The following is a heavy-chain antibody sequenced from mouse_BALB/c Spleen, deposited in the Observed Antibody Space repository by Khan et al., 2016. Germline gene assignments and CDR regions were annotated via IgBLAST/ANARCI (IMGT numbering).Heavy chain of an antibody. Sequence: QIQLVQSGPELKKPGETVRISCKASGYIFTTAGMQWVQKMPGKGLRWIGWINTHSGVPKYAEDFKGRFAFSLETSATTAYLQIGNLKNEDTATYFCARCGNFFHWYFDVWGAGTTVTVSS. CDR3: ARCGNFFHWYFDV. CDR2: INTHSGVP. J-gene: IGHJ1*01. CDR1: GYIFTTAG. D-gene: IGHD2-1*01. V-gene: IGHV9-4*02.